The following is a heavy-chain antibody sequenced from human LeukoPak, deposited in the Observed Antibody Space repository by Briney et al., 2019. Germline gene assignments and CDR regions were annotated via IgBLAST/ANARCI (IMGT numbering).Heavy chain of an antibody. CDR3: ARGVGDTTFGLADY. Sequence: PSETLSLTCAVYGGSFSGYYWSWIRQPPGKVLEWIGEINHSGSTNFNPSLKSRVTISADTSKNHFSLNLSSVPAADTAVYFWARGVGDTTFGLADYWGQGTLVTVSS. CDR2: INHSGST. CDR1: GGSFSGYY. D-gene: IGHD1-26*01. V-gene: IGHV4-34*01. J-gene: IGHJ4*02.